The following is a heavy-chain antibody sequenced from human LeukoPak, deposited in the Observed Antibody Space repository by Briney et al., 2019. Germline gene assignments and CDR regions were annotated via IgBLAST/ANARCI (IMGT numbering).Heavy chain of an antibody. CDR2: ITGTGGHT. CDR1: GFTFSSYA. CDR3: AKDLRGLPKS. Sequence: GGSLRLSCAASGFTFSSYAMSWVRQAPGKGLEWVSAITGTGGHTYYVASVKGRFTVSRDNSRNTLDLQMSSLRGEDTAVYYCAKDLRGLPKSWGQGTLVTVSS. D-gene: IGHD5/OR15-5a*01. J-gene: IGHJ5*02. V-gene: IGHV3-23*01.